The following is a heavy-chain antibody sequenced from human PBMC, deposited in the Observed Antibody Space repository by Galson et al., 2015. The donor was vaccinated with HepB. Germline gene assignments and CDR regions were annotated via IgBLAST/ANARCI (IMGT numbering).Heavy chain of an antibody. CDR2: ISSSSSYT. D-gene: IGHD5-18*01. Sequence: SLRLSCAASGFTSSDYYMSWIRQAPGKGLEWVSYISSSSSYTNYADSVKGRFTISRDNAKNSLYLQMNSLRAEDTAVYYCARDQDSYGYSGAFDIWGQGTMVTVSS. CDR3: ARDQDSYGYSGAFDI. CDR1: GFTSSDYY. V-gene: IGHV3-11*05. J-gene: IGHJ3*02.